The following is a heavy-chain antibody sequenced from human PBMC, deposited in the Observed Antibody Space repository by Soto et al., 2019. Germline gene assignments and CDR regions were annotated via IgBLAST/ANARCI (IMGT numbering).Heavy chain of an antibody. D-gene: IGHD6-6*01. CDR2: TSTNNDDR. Sequence: ASVKVSCKASGYRFSTYGINWVRQAPGQGPEWLGWTSTNNDDRNYAQKFRGRVTFTTDTSTSTAYMELRSLISDDTAVYFCARERYVASRHSHYDSWGQGTQVTVSS. CDR3: ARERYVASRHSHYDS. J-gene: IGHJ4*02. CDR1: GYRFSTYG. V-gene: IGHV1-18*04.